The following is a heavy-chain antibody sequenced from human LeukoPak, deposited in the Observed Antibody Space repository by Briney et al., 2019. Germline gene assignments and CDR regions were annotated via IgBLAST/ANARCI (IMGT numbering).Heavy chain of an antibody. CDR3: ARDRRPAGGESHSPLLDY. J-gene: IGHJ4*02. V-gene: IGHV3-74*01. CDR1: GFTFSNYW. D-gene: IGHD3-16*01. CDR2: VNSDESLI. Sequence: GGSLRLSCAVSGFTFSNYWMRWVRQAPGEGLLCVSRVNSDESLISYADSVHGRFTISRDTDKKILDLQMNSLRDEDTAVYYCARDRRPAGGESHSPLLDYWGQKPLVTVSS.